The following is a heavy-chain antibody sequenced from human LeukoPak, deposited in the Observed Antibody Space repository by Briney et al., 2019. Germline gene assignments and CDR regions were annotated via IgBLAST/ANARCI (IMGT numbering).Heavy chain of an antibody. CDR1: GFTFSSYW. CDR2: INLDGSTT. Sequence: GGSLRLSCVASGFTFSSYWMHWVRQAPGKGLVWVSLINLDGSTTSYADSVKGRFIISRDNAKNTVYLQMNSLRAEDTAVYHCARYYGLIDYWGQGALVTVSS. J-gene: IGHJ4*02. CDR3: ARYYGLIDY. V-gene: IGHV3-74*01. D-gene: IGHD3-10*01.